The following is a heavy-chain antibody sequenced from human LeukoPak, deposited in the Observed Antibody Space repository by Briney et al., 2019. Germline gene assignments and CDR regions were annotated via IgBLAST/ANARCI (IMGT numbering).Heavy chain of an antibody. CDR2: ISGSGGST. D-gene: IGHD4-23*01. CDR1: GFTFSSYA. J-gene: IGHJ4*02. Sequence: PGGSLRLSCAASGFTFSSYAMSWVRQAPGKGLEWVSAISGSGGSTYYADSVKGRFTISRDNSKNTLYLQMNSLRAEDTAVYYCAKDDRDYGGNSGRSSVDYWGQGTLVTVSS. V-gene: IGHV3-23*01. CDR3: AKDDRDYGGNSGRSSVDY.